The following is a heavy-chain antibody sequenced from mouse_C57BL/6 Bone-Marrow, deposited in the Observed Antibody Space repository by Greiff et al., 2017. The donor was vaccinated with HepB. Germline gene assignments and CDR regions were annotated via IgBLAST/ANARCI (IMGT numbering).Heavy chain of an antibody. CDR2: INPSTGGT. V-gene: IGHV1-42*01. CDR3: ARRGVYYGSSWFAY. CDR1: GYSFTGYY. J-gene: IGHJ3*01. D-gene: IGHD1-1*01. Sequence: EVQLQQSGPELVKPGASVKISCKASGYSFTGYYMNWVKQSPEKSLEWIGEINPSTGGTTYNQKFKAKATLTVDKSSSTAYMQLKSLTSEDSAVYYCARRGVYYGSSWFAYWGQGTLVTVSA.